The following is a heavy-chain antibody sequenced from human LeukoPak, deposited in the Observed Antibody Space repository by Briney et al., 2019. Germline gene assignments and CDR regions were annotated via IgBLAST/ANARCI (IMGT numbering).Heavy chain of an antibody. J-gene: IGHJ5*02. CDR1: GFTFSSYG. CDR3: AEGRPYNSWFDP. D-gene: IGHD1-14*01. Sequence: GGPLRLSCAASGFTFSSYGMHWVRQAPGKGLEWVAVIWYDGSNKYYADSVKGRFTISRDNSKNTLYLQMNSLRAEDTAVYYCAEGRPYNSWFDPWGQGTLVTVSS. CDR2: IWYDGSNK. V-gene: IGHV3-33*06.